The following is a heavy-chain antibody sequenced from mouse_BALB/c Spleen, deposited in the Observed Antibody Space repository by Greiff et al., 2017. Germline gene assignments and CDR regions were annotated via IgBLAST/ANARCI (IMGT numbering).Heavy chain of an antibody. Sequence: EVKLQESGPGLVKPSQSLSLTCSVTGYSITSGYYWNWIRQFPGNKLEWMGYISYDGSNNYNPSLKNRISITRDTSKNQFFLKLNSVTTEDTATYYCARDRYSFAYWGQGTLVTVSA. D-gene: IGHD2-14*01. CDR3: ARDRYSFAY. CDR2: ISYDGSN. J-gene: IGHJ3*01. CDR1: GYSITSGYY. V-gene: IGHV3-6*02.